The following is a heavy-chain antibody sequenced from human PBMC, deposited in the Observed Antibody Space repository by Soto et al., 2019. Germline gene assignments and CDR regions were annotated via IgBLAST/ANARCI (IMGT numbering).Heavy chain of an antibody. CDR3: ARVRSSGREVEC. D-gene: IGHD6-25*01. CDR1: GYIFTTYS. Sequence: QVQLVQSGAEMKRPGASVILSCKASGYIFTTYSIHWVRQTAGQGLEWMAKVDPRDGSTGYEQKLRGRVSRAWETSAGTVPMEVSSLTSDDTATYICARVRSSGREVECWGQGTQVTVSS. J-gene: IGHJ4*02. CDR2: VDPRDGST. V-gene: IGHV1-46*01.